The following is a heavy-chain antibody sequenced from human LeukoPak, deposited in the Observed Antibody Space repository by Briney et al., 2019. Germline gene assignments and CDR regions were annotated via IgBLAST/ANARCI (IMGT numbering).Heavy chain of an antibody. Sequence: PSETLSLTCSVSADSITNYYWNWIRHPAGKGLEWIGRIYINGITDYNPSLKSRVTMSVDTSKNHFSLNLSSVTAADTAMYYCARSSVGSGSNFDYWGQGTLVTVSS. J-gene: IGHJ4*02. CDR1: ADSITNYY. CDR2: IYINGIT. D-gene: IGHD3-10*01. V-gene: IGHV4-4*07. CDR3: ARSSVGSGSNFDY.